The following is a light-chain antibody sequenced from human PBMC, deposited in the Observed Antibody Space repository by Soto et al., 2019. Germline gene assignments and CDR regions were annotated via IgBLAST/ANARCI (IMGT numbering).Light chain of an antibody. CDR1: QSAFSSY. CDR2: GAS. J-gene: IGKJ1*01. CDR3: QQYGSSPWT. V-gene: IGKV3-20*01. Sequence: EIVLTQSPGTLSLSPGERATLSCRASQSAFSSYLACYQQKPGQAPRLLIYGASSRATCIPGRFSSSGSGTDFTLSISRLEPDDFAVYYCQQYGSSPWTLGQGNKVEFK.